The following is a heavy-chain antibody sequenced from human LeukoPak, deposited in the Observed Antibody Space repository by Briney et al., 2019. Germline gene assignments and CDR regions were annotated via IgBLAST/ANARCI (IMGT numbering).Heavy chain of an antibody. V-gene: IGHV3-23*01. D-gene: IGHD6-6*01. Sequence: GGSLRLSCAASGFTFSNYAMSWVRQAPGKGLEWVSTISNSDGNTYYADSVKGRFTISRDNSKNTLYLQMNSLRAEDTAVYYCARGLSGYASSLGYWGQGTLVTVSA. CDR2: ISNSDGNT. CDR3: ARGLSGYASSLGY. CDR1: GFTFSNYA. J-gene: IGHJ4*02.